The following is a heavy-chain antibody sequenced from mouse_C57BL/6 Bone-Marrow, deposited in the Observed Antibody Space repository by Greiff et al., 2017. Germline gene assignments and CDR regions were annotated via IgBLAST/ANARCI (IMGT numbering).Heavy chain of an antibody. CDR2: IDPNSGGT. Sequence: QVQLQQPGAELVKPGASVKLSCKASGYTFTSYWMHWVKQRPGRGLEWIGRIDPNSGGTKYNEKFKSKATLTVDKSSSTAYMQLSSLTSEDSAVYYFARSGGKKQMGLRHAMEYWGQGTSVTVSS. J-gene: IGHJ4*01. CDR1: GYTFTSYW. D-gene: IGHD3-1*01. V-gene: IGHV1-72*01. CDR3: ARSGGKKQMGLRHAMEY.